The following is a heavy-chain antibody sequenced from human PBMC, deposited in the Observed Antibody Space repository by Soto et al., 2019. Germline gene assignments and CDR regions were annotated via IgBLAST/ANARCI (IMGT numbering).Heavy chain of an antibody. V-gene: IGHV3-48*03. CDR3: ASQEQSGYSSPPEYYGMDV. J-gene: IGHJ6*02. D-gene: IGHD6-13*01. CDR2: ISSSGSTI. Sequence: GGSLRLSCAASGFTFSSYEMNWVRQAPGKRLEWVSYISSSGSTIYYADSVKGRFTISRDNAKNSLYLQMNSLRAEDTAVYYCASQEQSGYSSPPEYYGMDVWGQGTTVPVYS. CDR1: GFTFSSYE.